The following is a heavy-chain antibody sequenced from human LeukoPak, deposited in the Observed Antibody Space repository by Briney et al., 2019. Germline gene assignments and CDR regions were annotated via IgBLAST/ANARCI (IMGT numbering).Heavy chain of an antibody. CDR1: GFTVSSNY. CDR3: AREMARGVGYFDY. CDR2: IYSGGST. Sequence: GGSLRLPCAASGFTVSSNYMSWVRQAPGKGLEWVSVIYSGGSTYYADSVKGRFTISRDNSKNTLYLQMNSLRAEDTAVYYCAREMARGVGYFDYWGQGTLVTVSS. D-gene: IGHD5-12*01. V-gene: IGHV3-66*01. J-gene: IGHJ4*02.